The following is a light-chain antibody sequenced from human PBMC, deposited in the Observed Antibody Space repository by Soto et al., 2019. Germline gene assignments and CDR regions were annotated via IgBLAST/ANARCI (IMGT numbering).Light chain of an antibody. J-gene: IGLJ2*01. CDR1: SSNIGAGYD. V-gene: IGLV1-40*01. CDR2: GNS. Sequence: QSVLTQPPSVSGAPGQRVTISCTGSSSNIGAGYDVRWYQQLPGTAPKLLIYGNSNRPSGVPDRFSGSKSGTSASLAITGLQAEDEADYYCQSYDSSLSVVVFGGGTKVTVL. CDR3: QSYDSSLSVVV.